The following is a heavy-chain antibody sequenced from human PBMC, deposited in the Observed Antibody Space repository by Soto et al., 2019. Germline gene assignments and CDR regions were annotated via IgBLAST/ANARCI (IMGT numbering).Heavy chain of an antibody. CDR1: GGSISSYY. J-gene: IGHJ1*01. CDR2: IYYTGST. D-gene: IGHD3-10*01. Sequence: SETLSLTCTVSGGSISSYYCSWIRQPPGKGLEWIGHIYYTGSTNYNPSLKSRVTMSVDTAKNQFSLRLSSVTTADTAVYFCARDYYGSGNYEHWGQGTLVTVSS. V-gene: IGHV4-59*01. CDR3: ARDYYGSGNYEH.